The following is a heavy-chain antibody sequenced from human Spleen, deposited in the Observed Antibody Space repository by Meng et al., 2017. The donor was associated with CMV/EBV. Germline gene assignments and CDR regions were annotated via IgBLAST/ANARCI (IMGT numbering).Heavy chain of an antibody. V-gene: IGHV3-23*01. CDR2: ISGPGDST. J-gene: IGHJ6*02. Sequence: GESLKIPCVDSEVSFRGYDMNWVRQAPGKGLEWVAVISGPGDSTYYADSVKGRFTISRDNSKNTLYLQMNSLRAEDTAVYYCARTPRFITIFGVPQINHYYYGMDVWGQGTTVTVSS. D-gene: IGHD3-3*01. CDR3: ARTPRFITIFGVPQINHYYYGMDV. CDR1: EVSFRGYD.